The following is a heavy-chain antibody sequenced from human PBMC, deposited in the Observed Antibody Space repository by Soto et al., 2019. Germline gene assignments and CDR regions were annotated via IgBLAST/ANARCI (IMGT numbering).Heavy chain of an antibody. V-gene: IGHV1-18*01. J-gene: IGHJ4*02. CDR3: ARDGWSMDTWNDAHFDY. CDR2: ISALTGEM. CDR1: GYTFTSFG. D-gene: IGHD1-1*01. Sequence: QVLLVQSGPEVKRPGASAMLSCQASGYTFTSFGLGWLRQAPGQGLEWVGWISALTGEMKFAPRFQGRIDLTIDRQSKTGNLELRSLTPDDTGVYVCARDGWSMDTWNDAHFDYWGRGALVTVSP.